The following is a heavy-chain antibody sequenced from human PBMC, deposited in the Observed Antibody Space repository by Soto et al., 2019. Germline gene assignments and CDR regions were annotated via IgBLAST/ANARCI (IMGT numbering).Heavy chain of an antibody. CDR2: INSDGSTT. J-gene: IGHJ4*02. CDR1: GFTFSSYW. CDR3: AKQFDY. Sequence: EVQLVESGGGLVQPGGSLRLSCAASGFTFSSYWMHWVRQAPGKGLVWVSRINSDGSTTGYADSVKGRFTISRDNAKNKLYLQMNSLRAEDMAVYYCAKQFDYWGQGTLVTVSS. V-gene: IGHV3-74*01.